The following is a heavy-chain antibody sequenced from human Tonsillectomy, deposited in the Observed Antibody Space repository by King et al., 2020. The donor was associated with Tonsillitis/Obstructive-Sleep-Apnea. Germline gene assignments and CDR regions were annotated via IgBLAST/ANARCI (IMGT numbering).Heavy chain of an antibody. CDR2: IWYDGSNK. J-gene: IGHJ4*02. Sequence: VQLVGSGGGVVQPGRSLRLSCAASGFTFSSYGMHWVRQAPGKGLEWVAVIWYDGSNKYYADSVKGRFTISRDNSKNTLYLQMNSLRAEDTAVYYCARGASGRPDLFDYWGQGTLVTVSS. V-gene: IGHV3-33*01. D-gene: IGHD1-26*01. CDR3: ARGASGRPDLFDY. CDR1: GFTFSSYG.